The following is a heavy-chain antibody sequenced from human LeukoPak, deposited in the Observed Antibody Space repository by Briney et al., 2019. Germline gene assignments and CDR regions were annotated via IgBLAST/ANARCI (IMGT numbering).Heavy chain of an antibody. CDR3: ARNERYNRNRYFQH. Sequence: SETLSLTCAVYGGSFSGYYWSWIRQPPGKGLEWIGEINHSGSTNYNPSLKSRATISVDTSKNQFSLKLSSVTAADTAVYYCARNERYNRNRYFQHWGQGTLVTVSS. J-gene: IGHJ1*01. CDR1: GGSFSGYY. V-gene: IGHV4-34*01. D-gene: IGHD1-14*01. CDR2: INHSGST.